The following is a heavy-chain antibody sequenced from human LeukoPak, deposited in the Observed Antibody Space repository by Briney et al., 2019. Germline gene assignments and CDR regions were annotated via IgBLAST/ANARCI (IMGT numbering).Heavy chain of an antibody. J-gene: IGHJ4*02. CDR1: GGSFSGYY. D-gene: IGHD3-16*02. V-gene: IGHV4-34*01. CDR3: ARDQGYDYVWGSYRFGLDY. Sequence: SETLSLTCAVYGGSFSGYYWSWIRQPPGKGLEWIGEINHSGSTNYNPSLKSRVTISVDTSKNQFSLKLSSVTAADTAVYYCARDQGYDYVWGSYRFGLDYWGQGTLVTVSS. CDR2: INHSGST.